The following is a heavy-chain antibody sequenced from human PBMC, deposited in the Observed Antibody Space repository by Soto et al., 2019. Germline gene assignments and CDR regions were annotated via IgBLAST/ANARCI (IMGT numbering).Heavy chain of an antibody. V-gene: IGHV3-64D*08. J-gene: IGHJ5*02. CDR3: ARHVASTVTTSDWFDP. Sequence: GGSLRLSCSASGFIFSESTIYWVRQVPGKGLEAISAVSTSGRSTYYADSVKDRFTISRDNSKNTLYLHMSSLRPDDTAVYFCARHVASTVTTSDWFDPWGQGTLVTVSS. D-gene: IGHD4-4*01. CDR2: VSTSGRST. CDR1: GFIFSEST.